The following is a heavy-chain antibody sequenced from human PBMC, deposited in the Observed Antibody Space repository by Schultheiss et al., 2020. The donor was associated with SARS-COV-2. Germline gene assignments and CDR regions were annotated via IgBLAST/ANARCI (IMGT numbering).Heavy chain of an antibody. CDR2: ISSSSSYI. CDR3: AREFRPLRSESTIFGVVIIPSGGSIGAFDI. J-gene: IGHJ3*02. Sequence: GESLKISCAASGFTFSSYSMNWVRQAPGKGLEWVSSISSSSSYIYYADSVKGRFTISRENAKNSLYLQMNSLRAEDTAVYYCAREFRPLRSESTIFGVVIIPSGGSIGAFDIWGQGTMVTVSS. V-gene: IGHV3-21*01. CDR1: GFTFSSYS. D-gene: IGHD3-3*01.